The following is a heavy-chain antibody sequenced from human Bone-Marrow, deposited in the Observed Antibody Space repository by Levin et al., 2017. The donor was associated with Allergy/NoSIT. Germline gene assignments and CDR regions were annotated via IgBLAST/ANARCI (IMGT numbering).Heavy chain of an antibody. CDR1: GYSFDTYW. CDR3: ARRSSWNDGSFDF. CDR2: IYPGDSQT. D-gene: IGHD1-1*01. V-gene: IGHV5-51*01. Sequence: ASVKVSCRTSGYSFDTYWIAWVRLMPGKGLEWLGTIYPGDSQTTYSPSFQGQVTLSVDKSLTTAYLQWSSLKASDSAIYYCARRSSWNDGSFDFWGQGTLVSVSS. J-gene: IGHJ4*02.